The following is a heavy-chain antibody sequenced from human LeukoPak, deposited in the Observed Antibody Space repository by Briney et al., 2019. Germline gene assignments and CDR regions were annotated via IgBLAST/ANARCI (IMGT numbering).Heavy chain of an antibody. CDR1: EFTFSDYS. CDR2: ISSSSSFI. J-gene: IGHJ4*02. Sequence: PGGSLRLSCAVSEFTFSDYSMTWVRQAPGKGLEWLSYISSSSSFIYYADSVKGRFTISRDNARNSLHLQMNSLRAEDTAVYYCARGRYYYDSSGYCFDYWGQGTLVTVSS. CDR3: ARGRYYYDSSGYCFDY. D-gene: IGHD3-22*01. V-gene: IGHV3-48*01.